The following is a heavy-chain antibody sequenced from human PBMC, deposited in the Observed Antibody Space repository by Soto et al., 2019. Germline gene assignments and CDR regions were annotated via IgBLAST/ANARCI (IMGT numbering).Heavy chain of an antibody. CDR1: GGSFSGYY. V-gene: IGHV4-34*02. J-gene: IGHJ4*02. CDR3: ARGPEYYYGGSGYVDS. Sequence: QVQLQQWGAGLLKPSETLSLTCAVYGGSFSGYYWNWIRRPPGKGLEWIGEINYGGSTTYNPSLKSRVTISVDTSKNQFSLKLTSVTAADTSVYYCARGPEYYYGGSGYVDSWGQGTLVTVSS. CDR2: INYGGST. D-gene: IGHD3-22*01.